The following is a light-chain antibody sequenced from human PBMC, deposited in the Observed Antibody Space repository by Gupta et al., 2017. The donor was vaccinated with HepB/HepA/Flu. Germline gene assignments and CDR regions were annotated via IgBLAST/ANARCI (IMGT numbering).Light chain of an antibody. CDR2: WAS. J-gene: IGKJ1*01. CDR1: QSLFNTYNNKNY. CDR3: QQYVTNPRT. V-gene: IGKV4-1*01. Sequence: IVMTQSPDSLPVSLGERATIHCKSSQSLFNTYNNKNYLAWYQQRPGQPPRILFYWASARESGVSDRFSASGSGTDFTLTVSSLQAGDVATYYCQQYVTNPRTFGQGTKVAIK.